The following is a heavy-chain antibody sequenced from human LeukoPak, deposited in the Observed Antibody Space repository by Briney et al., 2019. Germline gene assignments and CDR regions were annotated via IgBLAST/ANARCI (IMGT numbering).Heavy chain of an antibody. D-gene: IGHD2-15*01. CDR3: AKNGGSQCYSHLDS. CDR2: TSGSGGST. Sequence: PGGSLRLSCAASGFTFSSYAMSWARQAPGKGLEWVSGTSGSGGSTYYAGSVKGRFTISRDNSKNTLYLQMNSLRVEDTAVYYCAKNGGSQCYSHLDSWGQGTLVTVSS. V-gene: IGHV3-23*01. J-gene: IGHJ4*02. CDR1: GFTFSSYA.